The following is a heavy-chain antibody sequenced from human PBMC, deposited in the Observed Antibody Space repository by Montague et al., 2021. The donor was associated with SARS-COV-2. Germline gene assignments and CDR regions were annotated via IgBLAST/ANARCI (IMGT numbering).Heavy chain of an antibody. Sequence: SLRLSCAASGFTVSNYYMSWVRQAPGKGLEWVSIIHSGGSTYDADSAMGRFTISRDNSKNTPYFQMNSMGAEDTAEYYCARDARSGWIQLWPQGSGWGQGTLVTVSS. CDR3: ARDARSGWIQLWPQGSG. CDR1: GFTVSNYY. CDR2: IHSGGST. V-gene: IGHV3-66*01. J-gene: IGHJ4*02. D-gene: IGHD5-18*01.